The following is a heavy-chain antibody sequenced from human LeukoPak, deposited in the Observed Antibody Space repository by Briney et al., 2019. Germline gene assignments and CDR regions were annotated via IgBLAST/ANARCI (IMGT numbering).Heavy chain of an antibody. CDR2: IYYSGST. Sequence: SSETLSLTCTVSGGSISSRSYYWGWIRQPPGKGLEWIGSIYYSGSTYFNPSLKSRVTISVDTSKNQFSLKLSSVTAADTAVYYCARLAVAGLINFDYWGQGTLVTVSS. CDR1: GGSISSRSYY. V-gene: IGHV4-39*01. CDR3: ARLAVAGLINFDY. J-gene: IGHJ4*02. D-gene: IGHD6-19*01.